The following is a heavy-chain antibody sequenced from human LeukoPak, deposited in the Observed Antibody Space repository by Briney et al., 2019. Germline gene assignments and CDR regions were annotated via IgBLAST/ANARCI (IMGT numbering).Heavy chain of an antibody. Sequence: PSEPLSPTCTVSGSSVSSGSYYWSWIRQPPGKGLEWIGHIYYSGSTNYNPSLKGRVTISVDTSKNQFSLKLSSVTAADTAVYYCARDSLDTCSGGSCYDIWGQGTMVTVSS. V-gene: IGHV4-61*01. CDR1: GSSVSSGSYY. CDR2: IYYSGST. J-gene: IGHJ3*02. D-gene: IGHD2-15*01. CDR3: ARDSLDTCSGGSCYDI.